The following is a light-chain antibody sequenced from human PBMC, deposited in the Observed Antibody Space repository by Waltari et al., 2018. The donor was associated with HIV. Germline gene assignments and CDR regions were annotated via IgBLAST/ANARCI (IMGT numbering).Light chain of an antibody. CDR2: GAS. CDR1: QSVDSK. CDR3: QQYNTWPRT. V-gene: IGKV3-15*01. Sequence: EIVMTQSPVTLSVSPGEGVTLSCRVSQSVDSKLAWYQQRPGQAPRLLIYGASTRASGLPARFSGSVSGTEFTLTISSLQSEDYGVYYCQQYNTWPRTFGQGTKVEIK. J-gene: IGKJ1*01.